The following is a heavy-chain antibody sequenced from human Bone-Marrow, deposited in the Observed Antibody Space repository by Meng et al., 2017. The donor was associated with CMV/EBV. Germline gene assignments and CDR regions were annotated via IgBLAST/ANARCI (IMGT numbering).Heavy chain of an antibody. CDR3: VRAGSGDY. V-gene: IGHV3-21*01. Sequence: LRLSCAASAFTFSGYIMNWVRQAPGKGLEWVSSISVGSSYIYYAGSVKGRFTISRDNAANSLFLQMNSLRTEDTAVYYCVRAGSGDYWGQGTLVTVSS. D-gene: IGHD3-10*01. CDR2: ISVGSSYI. J-gene: IGHJ4*02. CDR1: AFTFSGYI.